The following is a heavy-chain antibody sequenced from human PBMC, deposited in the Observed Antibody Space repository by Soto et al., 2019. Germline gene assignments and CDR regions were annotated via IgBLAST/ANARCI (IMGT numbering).Heavy chain of an antibody. D-gene: IGHD3-22*01. CDR3: ARALVTNYNSRDYHYYFAMDV. J-gene: IGHJ6*02. CDR2: VYHTGTT. CDR1: GGPVSGDDLY. V-gene: IGHV4-31*02. Sequence: SETLSFTCVVSGGPVSGDDLYWSWIRHLPGKGLEWIANVYHTGTTYYNPSLKSRVSMSVDTSRNQFSLILASVTAADTAVYYCARALVTNYNSRDYHYYFAMDVWGQGTSVTVSS.